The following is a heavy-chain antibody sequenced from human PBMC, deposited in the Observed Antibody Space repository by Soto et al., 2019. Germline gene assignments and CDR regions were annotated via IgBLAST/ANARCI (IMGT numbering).Heavy chain of an antibody. D-gene: IGHD3-9*01. Sequence: AGGSLRLSCAASGFNVGDYEMNWVRQAPGKGLEWISMITSGGTVFYYADSVRGRFAISRDDTENSLHLQMNGLRVEDTAMYYCARGRYALGVWGQGTTVTVSS. V-gene: IGHV3-48*03. CDR3: ARGRYALGV. CDR2: ITSGGTVF. CDR1: GFNVGDYE. J-gene: IGHJ6*02.